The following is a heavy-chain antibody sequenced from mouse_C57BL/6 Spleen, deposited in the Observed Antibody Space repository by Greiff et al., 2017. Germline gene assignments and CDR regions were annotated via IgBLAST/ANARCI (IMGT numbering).Heavy chain of an antibody. CDR1: GYTFTSYW. V-gene: IGHV1-53*01. CDR2: INPSNGGT. D-gene: IGHD1-1*01. J-gene: IGHJ2*01. CDR3: AREGYYYGLDY. Sequence: QVQLQQPGTELVKPGASVKLSCKASGYTFTSYWMHWVKQRPGQGLEWIGNINPSNGGTNYNEKFKSKATLTVDQSSSTAYMDLRTLTSEDSAVYYCAREGYYYGLDYWGQGTTLTVSS.